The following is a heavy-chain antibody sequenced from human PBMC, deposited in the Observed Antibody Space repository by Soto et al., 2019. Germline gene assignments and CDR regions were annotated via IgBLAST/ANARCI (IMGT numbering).Heavy chain of an antibody. CDR2: INHSGST. J-gene: IGHJ4*02. V-gene: IGHV4-34*01. Sequence: PSETLSLTCTVSGASISSYYWSWIRQPPGKGLEWIGEINHSGSTNYNPSLKSRVTISVDTSKNQFSLKLSSVTAADTAVYYCARGFPLTIRLRKAYFDYWGQGTLVTVSS. CDR1: GASISSYY. D-gene: IGHD4-17*01. CDR3: ARGFPLTIRLRKAYFDY.